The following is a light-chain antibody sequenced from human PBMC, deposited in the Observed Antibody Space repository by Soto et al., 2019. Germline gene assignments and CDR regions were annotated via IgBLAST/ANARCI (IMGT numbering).Light chain of an antibody. CDR2: EVS. CDR1: SSDVGDYNY. V-gene: IGLV2-11*01. J-gene: IGLJ2*01. CDR3: CSYAGTYTVV. Sequence: QSALTQPRSVSGSPGQSVTISCTGTSSDVGDYNYVSWYQQHPGKAPKFIIYEVSKRPSGVPDRFSGSKSGNTASLTISGVQAEDEADYYCCSYAGTYTVVFGGGTKLTVL.